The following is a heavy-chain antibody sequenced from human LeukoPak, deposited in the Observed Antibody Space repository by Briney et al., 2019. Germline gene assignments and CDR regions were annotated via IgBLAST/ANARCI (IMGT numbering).Heavy chain of an antibody. V-gene: IGHV3-9*01. CDR2: ISWNSGSI. Sequence: GGSLRLSCAASGFSFSSYAMSWVRQAPGKGLEWVSGISWNSGSIGYADSVKGRFTISRDNAKNSLYLQMNSLRAEDTALYYCAKDIEIGSSGWYGAFDIWGQGTMVTVSS. D-gene: IGHD6-19*01. CDR1: GFSFSSYA. CDR3: AKDIEIGSSGWYGAFDI. J-gene: IGHJ3*02.